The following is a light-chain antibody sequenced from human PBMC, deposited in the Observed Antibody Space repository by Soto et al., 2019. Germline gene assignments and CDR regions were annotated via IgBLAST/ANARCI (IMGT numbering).Light chain of an antibody. Sequence: QSVLTQPPSASGSPERSVTISCSGTSSDVGAYNYVSWYQQHPGRAPKVIIYEVNKRPSGVPDRFSGSKSGNTASLTVSGLRAEDEADYFCNAYAGSDNLVFGAGTQLTVL. V-gene: IGLV2-8*01. CDR2: EVN. J-gene: IGLJ2*01. CDR1: SSDVGAYNY. CDR3: NAYAGSDNLV.